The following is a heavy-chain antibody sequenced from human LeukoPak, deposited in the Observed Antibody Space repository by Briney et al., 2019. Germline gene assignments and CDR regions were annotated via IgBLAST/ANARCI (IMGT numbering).Heavy chain of an antibody. V-gene: IGHV3-48*03. Sequence: GGSLRLSCAACGFTFSSYELYWVRQAPGTGLEWISYISSRSITIKYADSVRGRFTISRDDARESLYLQMNSLRAEDTAIYYCGASGHYVGAFDIWGQGTLVTVSS. CDR2: ISSRSITI. CDR1: GFTFSSYE. CDR3: GASGHYVGAFDI. J-gene: IGHJ3*02. D-gene: IGHD3-16*01.